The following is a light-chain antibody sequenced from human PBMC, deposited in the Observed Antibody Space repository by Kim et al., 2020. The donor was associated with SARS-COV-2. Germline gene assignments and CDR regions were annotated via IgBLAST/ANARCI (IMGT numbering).Light chain of an antibody. CDR3: QAWDSSTAHVV. J-gene: IGLJ2*01. V-gene: IGLV3-1*01. CDR1: KLGDKY. Sequence: SYELTQPPSVSVSPGQTASITCSGDKLGDKYACWYQQKPGQSPVLVIYQDSKRPSGIPERFSGSNSGNTATLTISGTQAMDEADYYCQAWDSSTAHVVFGGGTQRPS. CDR2: QDS.